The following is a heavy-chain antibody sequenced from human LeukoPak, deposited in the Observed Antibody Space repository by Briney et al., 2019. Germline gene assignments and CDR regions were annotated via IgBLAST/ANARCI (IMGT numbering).Heavy chain of an antibody. CDR1: GCTFTSYA. V-gene: IGHV1-69*04. CDR3: ARATSPGYYDSSGFGNWFDP. Sequence: SVKVSCKASGCTFTSYAIRWVRQAPGQGLEWMGRIIPILGIANYAQKFQGRVTITADKSTSTAYMELSSLRSEDTAVYYCARATSPGYYDSSGFGNWFDPWGQGTLVTVSS. D-gene: IGHD3-22*01. J-gene: IGHJ5*02. CDR2: IIPILGIA.